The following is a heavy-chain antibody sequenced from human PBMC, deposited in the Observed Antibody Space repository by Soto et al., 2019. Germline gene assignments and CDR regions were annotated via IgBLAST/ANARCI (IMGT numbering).Heavy chain of an antibody. CDR3: AKDKQPDGIWDIDW. D-gene: IGHD1-1*01. Sequence: EVHLLESGGDLVRPGGSLRLSCVASGFDFYLYTMNWVRQAPGKGLEWVSGIYGNGDETFHADSVKGRFTISRDNTRNTVYLQMNSLRDEDTAVYYCAKDKQPDGIWDIDWWGQGTRVTGS. V-gene: IGHV3-23*01. CDR2: IYGNGDET. CDR1: GFDFYLYT. J-gene: IGHJ4*02.